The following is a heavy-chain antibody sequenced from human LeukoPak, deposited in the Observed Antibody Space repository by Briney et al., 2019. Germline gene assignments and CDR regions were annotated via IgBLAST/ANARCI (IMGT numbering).Heavy chain of an antibody. CDR1: GDSFNPYY. D-gene: IGHD3-9*01. CDR3: ARLLTLNWFDP. J-gene: IGHJ5*02. Sequence: SETLSLTCAVYGDSFNPYYWNWIRQPPGKGLEWIGSIYYSGSTYYNPSLKSRVTISVDTSKNQFSLKLSSVTAADTAVYYCARLLTLNWFDPWGRGTLVTVSS. V-gene: IGHV4-39*01. CDR2: IYYSGST.